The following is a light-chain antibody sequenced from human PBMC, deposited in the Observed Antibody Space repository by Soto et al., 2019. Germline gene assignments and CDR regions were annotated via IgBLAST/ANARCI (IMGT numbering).Light chain of an antibody. Sequence: QSALTQPRSVSGSPGQSVTISCTGTISDIEGYNYVSWYQHHPGKAPKLLISDVTKRPSWVPDRFSGSKSGSTASLTISELQAEDEADYYCCSYAGSYTLVFGGGTKLTVL. CDR3: CSYAGSYTLV. V-gene: IGLV2-11*01. CDR1: ISDIEGYNY. CDR2: DVT. J-gene: IGLJ3*02.